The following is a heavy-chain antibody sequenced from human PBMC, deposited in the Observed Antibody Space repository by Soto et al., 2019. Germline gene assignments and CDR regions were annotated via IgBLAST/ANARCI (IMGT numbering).Heavy chain of an antibody. CDR1: GGTFSSYA. Sequence: SVKVSCKASGGTFSSYAISWVRQAPGQGLEWMGGFIPIFGTANYAQKFQGRVTITADKSTSTAYMELSSLRSEDTAVYYCARGASSSSAFDIWGQGTMVTVSS. V-gene: IGHV1-69*06. CDR3: ARGASSSSAFDI. CDR2: FIPIFGTA. J-gene: IGHJ3*02. D-gene: IGHD6-6*01.